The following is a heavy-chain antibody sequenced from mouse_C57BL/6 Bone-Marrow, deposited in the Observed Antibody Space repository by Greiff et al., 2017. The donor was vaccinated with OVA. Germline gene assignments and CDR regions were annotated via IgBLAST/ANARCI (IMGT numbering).Heavy chain of an antibody. CDR3: ARPVIYYGNPYYAMDY. CDR1: GFTFSDYG. V-gene: IGHV5-17*01. CDR2: ISSGSSTI. Sequence: EVMLVESGGGLVKPGGSLKLSCAASGFTFSDYGMHWVRQAPEKGLEWVAYISSGSSTIYYADTVKGRFTISSDNAKNTLFLQMTSLRSEDTAMYYCARPVIYYGNPYYAMDYWGQGTSVTVSS. D-gene: IGHD2-1*01. J-gene: IGHJ4*01.